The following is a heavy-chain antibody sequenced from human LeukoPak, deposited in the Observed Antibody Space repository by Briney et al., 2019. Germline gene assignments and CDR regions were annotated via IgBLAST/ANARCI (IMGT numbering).Heavy chain of an antibody. CDR1: GFTFSTYW. Sequence: PGGSLRLSCTASGFTFSTYWINWVRQSPGKGLVWVALINGDGSTTTHADSVKGRFTNSRDNAKNTAYLQMNSLRDEYTAVYYCARDYAGSPDYWGQGTLVTVSA. J-gene: IGHJ4*02. V-gene: IGHV3-74*03. CDR2: INGDGSTT. D-gene: IGHD3-10*01. CDR3: ARDYAGSPDY.